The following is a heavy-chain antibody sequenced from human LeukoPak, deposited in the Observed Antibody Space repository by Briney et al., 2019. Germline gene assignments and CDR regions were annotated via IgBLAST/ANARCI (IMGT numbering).Heavy chain of an antibody. D-gene: IGHD7-27*01. J-gene: IGHJ4*02. CDR3: ASNTGTVFDY. Sequence: SQTLSLTCTVSGGSISSGSYYWSWIRQPAGKGLEWIGRIYISGSTNYNPSLRSRVTISLEMSKHQFSLNLTSVTAADTAVYYCASNTGTVFDYWGQGALVTVSS. V-gene: IGHV4-61*02. CDR1: GGSISSGSYY. CDR2: IYISGST.